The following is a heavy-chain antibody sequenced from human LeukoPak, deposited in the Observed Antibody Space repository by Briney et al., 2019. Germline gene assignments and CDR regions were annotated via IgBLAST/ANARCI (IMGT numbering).Heavy chain of an antibody. CDR3: ARAVRYCSGGSCYWGHMDV. Sequence: TGGSLRLSCAASGFSFDDYAMHWVRQAPGKGLEWVSGISWNSVSIGYADSVKGRFTISRDNAKNSLYLQMNSLRAEDTAVYYCARAVRYCSGGSCYWGHMDVWGKGTTVTVS. J-gene: IGHJ6*03. D-gene: IGHD2-15*01. V-gene: IGHV3-9*01. CDR2: ISWNSVSI. CDR1: GFSFDDYA.